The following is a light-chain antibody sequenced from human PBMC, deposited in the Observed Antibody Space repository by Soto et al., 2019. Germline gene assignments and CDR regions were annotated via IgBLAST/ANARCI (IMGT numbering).Light chain of an antibody. J-gene: IGLJ7*01. V-gene: IGLV2-14*01. Sequence: QSALTQPASVSGSPGQSITISCTGTSSDVGAYNYVSWYQQHPGKAPKLMIYEVRNRPSGVSDRFSGSRSGNTASLTISGLQAEDESDYYSSSYTSSSTWVFGGGTQLTVL. CDR1: SSDVGAYNY. CDR2: EVR. CDR3: SSYTSSSTWV.